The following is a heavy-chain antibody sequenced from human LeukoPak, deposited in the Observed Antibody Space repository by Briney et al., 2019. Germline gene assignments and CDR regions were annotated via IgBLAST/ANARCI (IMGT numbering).Heavy chain of an antibody. V-gene: IGHV4-34*01. CDR1: GGSFSGYY. Sequence: KPSETLSLTCAVYGGSFSGYYWSWIRQPPGKGLEWIGEINHSGSTNYNPSLKSRVAISVDTSKNQFSLKLSSVTAADTAVYYCARARGYYYDSSGYYGDYFDYWGQGTLVTVSS. D-gene: IGHD3-22*01. J-gene: IGHJ4*02. CDR3: ARARGYYYDSSGYYGDYFDY. CDR2: INHSGST.